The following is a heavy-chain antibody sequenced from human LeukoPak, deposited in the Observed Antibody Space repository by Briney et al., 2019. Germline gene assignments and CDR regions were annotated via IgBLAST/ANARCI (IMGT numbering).Heavy chain of an antibody. CDR3: ADYRKPQGLDY. Sequence: GGSLRLSCEVSEFPFSIYAMAWVRQAPGQGLEWVSAIDATGSDKYYTDSVKGRFTISRDNSKNTVYLQMNSLRVEDTAVYYCADYRKPQGLDYWGQGTLVTVSS. CDR2: IDATGSDK. J-gene: IGHJ4*02. V-gene: IGHV3-23*01. D-gene: IGHD1-14*01. CDR1: EFPFSIYA.